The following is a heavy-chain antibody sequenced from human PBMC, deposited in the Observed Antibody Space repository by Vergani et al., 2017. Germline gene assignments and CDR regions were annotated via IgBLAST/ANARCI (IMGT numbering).Heavy chain of an antibody. CDR3: ARESVSFGGVIVTPYYYYGMDG. V-gene: IGHV3-21*01. CDR2: ISSSSSSI. J-gene: IGHJ6*02. Sequence: EVQLVESGGGLVKPGGSLRLSCAASGFTFSSYSMNWVRQAPGKGLEWVSSISSSSSSIYYADSVKGRFTISRDNAKNSLYLQMNSLRAEDTAVYYCARESVSFGGVIVTPYYYYGMDGWGQGTTVTVSS. CDR1: GFTFSSYS. D-gene: IGHD3-16*02.